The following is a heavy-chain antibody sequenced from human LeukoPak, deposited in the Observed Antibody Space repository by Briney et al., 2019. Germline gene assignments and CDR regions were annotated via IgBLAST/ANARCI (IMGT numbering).Heavy chain of an antibody. V-gene: IGHV3-9*01. CDR2: ISWNSGSI. Sequence: GGSLRLSCAVSGLTFDDYAMHCVRRAPGKGLEWVSCISWNSGSIGYADSVKGRFTISRDNAKNSLYLQMNSLRAEDTALYYCAKDHGMDVWGQGTTVTVSS. CDR3: AKDHGMDV. J-gene: IGHJ6*02. CDR1: GLTFDDYA.